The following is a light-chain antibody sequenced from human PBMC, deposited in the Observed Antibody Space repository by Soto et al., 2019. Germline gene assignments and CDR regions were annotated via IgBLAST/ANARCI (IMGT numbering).Light chain of an antibody. CDR2: VTS. Sequence: IQLTQSPSSLSASVGDRVTITCRASQGLSSYLAWYQQKPGKAPELLIYVTSTLQSGVPSRFSGSGSGTDVTLTIRSLQPEDFATYYCQQHNSYPLTFGGGTKVEIK. CDR1: QGLSSY. CDR3: QQHNSYPLT. J-gene: IGKJ4*01. V-gene: IGKV1-9*01.